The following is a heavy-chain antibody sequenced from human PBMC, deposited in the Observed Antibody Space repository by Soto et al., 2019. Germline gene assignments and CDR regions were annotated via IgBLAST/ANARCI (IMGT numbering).Heavy chain of an antibody. J-gene: IGHJ4*02. CDR3: ARGISGTYTALDF. V-gene: IGHV1-46*01. CDR1: GYRFTTYY. CDR2: INPNGGAT. Sequence: ASVKVSCKASGYRFTTYYLHWLRQAPGQGLEWMGMINPNGGATTYAQKFQGRVTMTTDTSTSTVYMELSSLRFHDTAVYYCARGISGTYTALDFWGQGALVTVSS. D-gene: IGHD1-26*01.